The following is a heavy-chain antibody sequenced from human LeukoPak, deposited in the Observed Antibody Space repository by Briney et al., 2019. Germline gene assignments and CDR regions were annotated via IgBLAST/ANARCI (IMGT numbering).Heavy chain of an antibody. D-gene: IGHD5-12*01. CDR3: ARHFADIVATTHFDY. CDR2: IYYSGST. CDR1: GGSISSYY. V-gene: IGHV4-59*08. J-gene: IGHJ4*02. Sequence: SETLSLTCTVSGGSISSYYWSWIRQPPGKGLEWIGYIYYSGSTNHNPSLKSRVTISVDTSKNQFSLKLSSVTAADTAVYYCARHFADIVATTHFDYWGQGTLVTVSS.